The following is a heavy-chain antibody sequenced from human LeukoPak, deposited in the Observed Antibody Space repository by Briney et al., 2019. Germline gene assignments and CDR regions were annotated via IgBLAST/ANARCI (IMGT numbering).Heavy chain of an antibody. J-gene: IGHJ4*02. CDR3: AKDPSHYPGSGRHFDY. D-gene: IGHD3-10*01. Sequence: RRSLRLSCAASGFTFEDYAMHWVRQAAGKGLEWVSGVSWNSGSIGDADSVMSRVTISRDNAKHSLYLQMNSLRAEDMALYYCAKDPSHYPGSGRHFDYWGQGTLVTVSS. CDR1: GFTFEDYA. CDR2: VSWNSGSI. V-gene: IGHV3-9*03.